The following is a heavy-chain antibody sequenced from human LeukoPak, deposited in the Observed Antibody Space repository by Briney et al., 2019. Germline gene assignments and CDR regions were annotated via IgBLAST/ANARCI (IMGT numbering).Heavy chain of an antibody. V-gene: IGHV3-48*03. CDR3: ARVEMQSPSLSSGWYSGD. CDR2: ISSSGSTI. Sequence: GGSLRLSCAASGFTFSSYEMNWVRQAPGKGLEWVSYISSSGSTIYYADSVKGRFTISRDNAKNSLYLQMNSLRAEDTAVYYCARVEMQSPSLSSGWYSGDWGQGTLVTVSS. J-gene: IGHJ4*02. CDR1: GFTFSSYE. D-gene: IGHD6-19*01.